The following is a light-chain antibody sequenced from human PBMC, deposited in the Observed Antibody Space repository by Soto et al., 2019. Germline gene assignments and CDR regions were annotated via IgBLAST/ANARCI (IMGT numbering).Light chain of an antibody. CDR3: QSYDSSLSVNYV. Sequence: QAVVTQPPSVSGAPGQRVTISCTGSSSNIGAGYDVHWYQQLPGTAPKLLIYGNSNRPSGVPDRFSGSKSGTSASLAITGLQAEDEADYYCQSYDSSLSVNYVFGTGTKVTVL. CDR1: SSNIGAGYD. CDR2: GNS. J-gene: IGLJ1*01. V-gene: IGLV1-40*01.